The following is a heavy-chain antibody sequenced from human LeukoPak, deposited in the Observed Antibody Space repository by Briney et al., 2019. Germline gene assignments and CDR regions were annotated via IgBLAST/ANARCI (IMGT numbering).Heavy chain of an antibody. D-gene: IGHD1-1*01. J-gene: IGHJ3*02. CDR2: IYYSGST. CDR3: ARGAGTTGAFDI. Sequence: SETLCLTCTVSGGSISSYYWSWIRQPPGKGPEWIGYIYYSGSTNYNPSLKSRVTISVDTSKNQFSLKLSSVTAADTAVYYCARGAGTTGAFDIWGQGTMVTVSS. CDR1: GGSISSYY. V-gene: IGHV4-59*01.